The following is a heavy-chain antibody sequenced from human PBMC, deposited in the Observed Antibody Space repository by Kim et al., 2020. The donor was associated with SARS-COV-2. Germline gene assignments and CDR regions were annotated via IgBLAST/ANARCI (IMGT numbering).Heavy chain of an antibody. CDR2: T. J-gene: IGHJ4*02. CDR3: ARTSVTKLLDY. D-gene: IGHD4-17*01. Sequence: TNYNPSLKSRVTISVDTSKNQFSLKLSSVTAADTAVYYCARTSVTKLLDYWGQGTLVTVSS. V-gene: IGHV4-34*01.